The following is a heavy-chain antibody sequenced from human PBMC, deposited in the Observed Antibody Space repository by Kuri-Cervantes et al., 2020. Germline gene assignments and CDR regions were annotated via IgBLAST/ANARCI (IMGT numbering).Heavy chain of an antibody. D-gene: IGHD6-13*01. CDR3: ARLAAAGKLSWFDP. J-gene: IGHJ5*02. V-gene: IGHV4-34*01. CDR1: GGSFSGYY. CDR2: INHSGST. Sequence: SETLSLTCAVYGGSFSGYYWSWIRQPPGKGLEWIGEINHSGSTNYNPSLKSRVTISVDTSKNQFSLKLNSVTAADTTFYYCARLAAAGKLSWFDPWGQGTLVTVSS.